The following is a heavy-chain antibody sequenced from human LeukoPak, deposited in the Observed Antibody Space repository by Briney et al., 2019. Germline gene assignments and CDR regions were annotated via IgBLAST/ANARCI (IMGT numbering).Heavy chain of an antibody. Sequence: GGSLRLSCAASGFTFSSYAMSWVRQAPGKGLEWVSAISGSGGSTYYADSVKGRFTISRDNSKNTLYLQMNSLRAEDTALYYCASMTTYCGGDCYFFDYWGQGTQVTVSS. CDR3: ASMTTYCGGDCYFFDY. J-gene: IGHJ4*02. V-gene: IGHV3-23*01. CDR1: GFTFSSYA. D-gene: IGHD2-21*02. CDR2: ISGSGGST.